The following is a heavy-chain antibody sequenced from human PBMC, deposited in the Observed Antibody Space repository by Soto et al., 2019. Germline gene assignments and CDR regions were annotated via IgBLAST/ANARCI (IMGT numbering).Heavy chain of an antibody. D-gene: IGHD2-8*02. CDR2: INHGGST. CDR3: ARDKITGLFDY. CDR1: GGSFSGYY. Sequence: QVQLQQWGAGLLKPSETLSLTCAVYGGSFSGYYWTWIRQPPGTGLEWMGEINHGGSTNYNPSLKSRVTISVDTSKNQFSLKLTSVTAADTAVYYCARDKITGLFDYWGQGTLVTVSS. J-gene: IGHJ4*02. V-gene: IGHV4-34*01.